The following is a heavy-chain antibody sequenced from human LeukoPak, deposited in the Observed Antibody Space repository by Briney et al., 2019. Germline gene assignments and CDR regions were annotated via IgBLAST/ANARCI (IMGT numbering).Heavy chain of an antibody. D-gene: IGHD6-13*01. V-gene: IGHV3-21*01. CDR2: ISYTGTYI. CDR1: AFSLNAYN. CDR3: ARDRSGAIVAAAYAFDI. Sequence: GGSLRLSCAASAFSLNAYNMNWVRQAPGKGLEWVSSISYTGTYIYYADSVKGRFTISRDNAQNSLYLQMNSLRAEDTAVYYCARDRSGAIVAAAYAFDIWGQGTMVTVSS. J-gene: IGHJ3*02.